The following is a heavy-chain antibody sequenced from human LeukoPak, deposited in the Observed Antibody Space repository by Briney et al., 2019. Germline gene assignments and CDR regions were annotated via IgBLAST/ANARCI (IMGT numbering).Heavy chain of an antibody. Sequence: SETLSLTCAVYGGSFSGYYWSWIRQPPGKGLEWTGEINHSGSTNYNPSLKSRVTISVDTSKNQFSLKLSSVTAADTAVYYCARKDYYGSFDPWGQGTLVTVSS. CDR2: INHSGST. J-gene: IGHJ5*02. CDR3: ARKDYYGSFDP. V-gene: IGHV4-34*01. CDR1: GGSFSGYY. D-gene: IGHD3-10*01.